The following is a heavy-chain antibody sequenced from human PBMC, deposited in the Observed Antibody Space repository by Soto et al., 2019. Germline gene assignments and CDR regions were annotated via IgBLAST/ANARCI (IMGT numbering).Heavy chain of an antibody. D-gene: IGHD4-17*01. V-gene: IGHV1-69*13. J-gene: IGHJ4*02. CDR2: IIPIFGTA. CDR3: ASAHDYGDYERKRYYFDY. Sequence: SVKVSCKASGGTFSSYAISWVRQAPGQGLEWMGGIIPIFGTANYAQKFQGRVTITADESTSTAYMELSSLRSEDTAVYYCASAHDYGDYERKRYYFDYWGQGTLVTVSS. CDR1: GGTFSSYA.